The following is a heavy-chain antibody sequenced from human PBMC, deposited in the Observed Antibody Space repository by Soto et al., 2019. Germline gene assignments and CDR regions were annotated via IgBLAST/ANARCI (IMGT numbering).Heavy chain of an antibody. V-gene: IGHV4-31*03. Sequence: KPSETLSLTCTVYGGYISSGGNYWSWIRQHPGKGLEWIGFIYYTGHTKYNAALKSRVSISGDMSQNQFSLTLTSVTAADTAVYCCAREDINESFFDSWGPGILVTVS. CDR3: AREDINESFFDS. J-gene: IGHJ4*02. CDR1: GGYISSGGNY. D-gene: IGHD2-8*01. CDR2: IYYTGHT.